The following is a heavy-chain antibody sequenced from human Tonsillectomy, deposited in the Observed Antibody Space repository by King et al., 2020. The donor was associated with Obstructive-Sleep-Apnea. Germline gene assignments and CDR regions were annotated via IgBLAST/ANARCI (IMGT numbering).Heavy chain of an antibody. Sequence: VQLVESGGGVVQPGRSLRLSCAASGFTFSSYPMHWVRQAPGTGLEWVSVISYDGSTKYYADSVKGRFTISRDTSNNTLYLQMNSLRAEDTAVYYCARDKFPQSVCMDVWGQGTTVTVSS. CDR3: ARDKFPQSVCMDV. V-gene: IGHV3-30*04. CDR1: GFTFSSYP. J-gene: IGHJ6*02. CDR2: ISYDGSTK.